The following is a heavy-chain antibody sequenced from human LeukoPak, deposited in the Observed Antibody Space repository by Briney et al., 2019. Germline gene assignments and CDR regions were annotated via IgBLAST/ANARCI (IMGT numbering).Heavy chain of an antibody. CDR1: GFTFSSYS. J-gene: IGHJ4*02. CDR2: ISSSSSYI. Sequence: GGSLRLSCAASGFTFSSYSMNWVRQAPGKGLEWVSSISSSSSYIYYADSVKGRFTISRDNAKNSLYLQMNSLRAEDTAVYYCARDPALQVRGDYWGQGTLVTVSS. V-gene: IGHV3-21*01. D-gene: IGHD3-10*01. CDR3: ARDPALQVRGDY.